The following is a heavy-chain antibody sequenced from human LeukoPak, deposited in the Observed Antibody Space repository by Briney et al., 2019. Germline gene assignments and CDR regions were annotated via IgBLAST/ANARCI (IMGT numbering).Heavy chain of an antibody. D-gene: IGHD2-2*01. J-gene: IGHJ4*02. CDR1: GFSFSDHY. CDR2: MSSSDNPI. CDR3: ARDRVGSSTSCYDY. V-gene: IGHV3-11*01. Sequence: GGSLRLSCAASGFSFSDHYMSWICQAPGKGLEWVSYMSSSDNPIYYADSVKGRFTISRDNAKNSLYLQMNNLRAEDTAVYYCARDRVGSSTSCYDYWGQGTLVTVSS.